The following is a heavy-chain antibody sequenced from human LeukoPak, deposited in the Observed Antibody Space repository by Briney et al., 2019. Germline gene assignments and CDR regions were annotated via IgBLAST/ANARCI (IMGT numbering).Heavy chain of an antibody. Sequence: GGSLRLSCAASGFTVSSNYMSWVRQAPGKGLEWVSLIYSGGSTYYADSVKGRFTTSRDNSKNTLYLQMNSLRAEDTAIYYCATYRQVLLPFESWGQGTLVTVSS. CDR1: GFTVSSNY. V-gene: IGHV3-53*01. CDR3: ATYRQVLLPFES. CDR2: IYSGGST. J-gene: IGHJ4*02. D-gene: IGHD2-8*02.